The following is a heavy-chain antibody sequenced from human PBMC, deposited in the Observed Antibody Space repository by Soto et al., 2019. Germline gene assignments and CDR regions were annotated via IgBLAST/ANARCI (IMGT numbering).Heavy chain of an antibody. CDR3: ARVRGYIEADGSTHYGMDV. Sequence: ASVKVSCKASGYTFTGYYMHWVRQAPGQGLEWMGWINPNSGGTNYAQKFQGRVTMTRDTSISTAYMEPSRLRSDDTAVYYCARVRGYIEADGSTHYGMDVWGQGTTVTVSS. CDR2: INPNSGGT. V-gene: IGHV1-2*02. CDR1: GYTFTGYY. D-gene: IGHD6-13*01. J-gene: IGHJ6*02.